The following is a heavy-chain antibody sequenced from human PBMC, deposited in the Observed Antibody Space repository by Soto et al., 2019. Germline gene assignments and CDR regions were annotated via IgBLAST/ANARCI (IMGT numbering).Heavy chain of an antibody. J-gene: IGHJ6*02. CDR3: ARPYNIGWNYFSYYGMDV. CDR2: LSGTGDST. Sequence: GGSLRLSCSASGFNFNSYTMNWVRQAPGKGLEWVSSLSGTGDSTYYADSVKGRFTISRDNSKNTLYLQMNRLRPEDTAVYYCARPYNIGWNYFSYYGMDVWGQGTTVTVSS. D-gene: IGHD6-19*01. CDR1: GFNFNSYT. V-gene: IGHV3-23*01.